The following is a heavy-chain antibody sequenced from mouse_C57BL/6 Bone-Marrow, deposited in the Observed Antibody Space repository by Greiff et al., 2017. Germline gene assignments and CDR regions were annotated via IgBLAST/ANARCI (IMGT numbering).Heavy chain of an antibody. Sequence: EVQRVESGGDLVKPGGSLKLSCAASGFTFSSYGLSLVRQTPDKRLAWVATISSGGSYTYYPDSVKGRFTISRDNAKNTLYLQMSSLKSEDTAMYYCARHGGLRPLDYWGQGTTLTVSS. D-gene: IGHD2-4*01. J-gene: IGHJ2*01. CDR3: ARHGGLRPLDY. V-gene: IGHV5-6*01. CDR2: ISSGGSYT. CDR1: GFTFSSYG.